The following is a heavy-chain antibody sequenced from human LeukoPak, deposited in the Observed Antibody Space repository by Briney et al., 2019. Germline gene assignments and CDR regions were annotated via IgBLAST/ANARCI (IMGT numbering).Heavy chain of an antibody. CDR1: GYTFTSYY. CDR3: ARVKGYCGGDCYLGY. CDR2: INPSGGST. Sequence: ASVKVSCKASGYTFTSYYMHWVRQAPGQGLEWMGIINPSGGSTSYAQKFQGRVTMTRDMSTSTVYMVLSSLRSEDTAVYYCARVKGYCGGDCYLGYWGQGTLVTVSS. J-gene: IGHJ4*02. D-gene: IGHD2-21*02. V-gene: IGHV1-46*01.